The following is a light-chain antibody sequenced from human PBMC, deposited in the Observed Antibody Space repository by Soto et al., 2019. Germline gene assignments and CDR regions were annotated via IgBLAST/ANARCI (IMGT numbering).Light chain of an antibody. CDR2: AAS. CDR3: QQYNKWPPIT. Sequence: QLTQSPSSLSASVGDRVTITCRASQGINTXLAXXQQXPXXXXXLXXXAASTLQSGVPSRFSGSRSGTEFTLTISSLQPEDFATYYCQQYNKWPPITFGQGKRLEIK. V-gene: IGKV1-9*01. J-gene: IGKJ5*01. CDR1: QGINTX.